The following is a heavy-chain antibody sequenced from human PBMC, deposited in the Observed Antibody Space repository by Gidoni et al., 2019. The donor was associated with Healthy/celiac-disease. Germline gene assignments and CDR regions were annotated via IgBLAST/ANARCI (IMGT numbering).Heavy chain of an antibody. CDR3: AREAVTTRTVVRWFDP. D-gene: IGHD4-17*01. CDR1: RGTFTSYA. J-gene: IGHJ5*02. V-gene: IGHV1-69*01. Sequence: QVQLVQSGAEVKKPGSSVNVSCKASRGTFTSYAISWVRQAPGQGREWMGGIIPIFGTANYAQKFQGRVTITADESTSTAYMELSSLRSEDTAVYYCAREAVTTRTVVRWFDPWGQGTLVTVSS. CDR2: IIPIFGTA.